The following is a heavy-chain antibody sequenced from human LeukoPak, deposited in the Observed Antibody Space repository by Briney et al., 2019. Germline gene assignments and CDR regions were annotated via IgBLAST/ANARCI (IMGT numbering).Heavy chain of an antibody. CDR2: ISAYNGNT. CDR1: GYTFTIYG. D-gene: IGHD3-16*01. Sequence: GASVKVSCKASGYTFTIYGISWVRQAPGQGLEWMGWISAYNGNTNYAQKLQGRVTMTTDTSTSTAYMELRSLRSDDLAVNHCARAYVWGSYKLLPYYFDYWGQGTLVTVSS. CDR3: ARAYVWGSYKLLPYYFDY. J-gene: IGHJ4*02. V-gene: IGHV1-18*03.